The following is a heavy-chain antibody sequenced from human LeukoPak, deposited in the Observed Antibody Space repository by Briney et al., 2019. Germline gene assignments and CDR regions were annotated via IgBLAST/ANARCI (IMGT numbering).Heavy chain of an antibody. Sequence: GGSLRLSCAASGFTFSSYAMSWVRQAPGKGLEWVSAISGSGGSTYYADSVKGRFTISRDNSKNTLYLQMNSLRAEDTAVYYCARAPDGYEAFDIWGQGTMVTVSS. CDR2: ISGSGGST. V-gene: IGHV3-23*01. CDR1: GFTFSSYA. D-gene: IGHD3-22*01. CDR3: ARAPDGYEAFDI. J-gene: IGHJ3*02.